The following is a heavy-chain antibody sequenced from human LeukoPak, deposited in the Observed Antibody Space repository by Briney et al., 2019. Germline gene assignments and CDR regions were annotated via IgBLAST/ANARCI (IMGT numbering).Heavy chain of an antibody. V-gene: IGHV4-61*02. CDR2: IYTSGSP. D-gene: IGHD6-13*01. J-gene: IGHJ2*01. CDR1: GYSISSGYY. CDR3: ARLSSSGYQDWYFDL. Sequence: SETLSLTCTVSGYSISSGYYWGWIRQPAGKGLEWIGRIYTSGSPNYNPSLKSRVTMSVDTSKNQFSLKLSSVTAADTAVYYCARLSSSGYQDWYFDLWGRGTLVTVSS.